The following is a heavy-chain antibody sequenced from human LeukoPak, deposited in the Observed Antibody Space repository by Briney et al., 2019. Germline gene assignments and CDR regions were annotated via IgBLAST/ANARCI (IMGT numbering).Heavy chain of an antibody. Sequence: GGSLRLFCAASGFTFSSYAMHWVRQAPGKGLEGVAVISYDGSNKYYADSVKGRFTISRDNSKNTLYLQMNSLRAEDTAVYYCARDLGSSWVFDYWGQGTLVTVSS. CDR3: ARDLGSSWVFDY. D-gene: IGHD6-13*01. CDR1: GFTFSSYA. J-gene: IGHJ4*02. V-gene: IGHV3-30-3*01. CDR2: ISYDGSNK.